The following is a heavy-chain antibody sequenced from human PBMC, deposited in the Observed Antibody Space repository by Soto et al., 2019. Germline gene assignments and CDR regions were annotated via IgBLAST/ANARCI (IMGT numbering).Heavy chain of an antibody. D-gene: IGHD1-1*01. V-gene: IGHV3-13*05. CDR2: IGTAGDP. CDR3: ARGGRHWNYYGMDV. Sequence: PGGSLRLSCAASGLTFSTYAMTWVRQAPGKGLEWVSAIGTAGDPYYPGSVKGRFTISRENAKNSLYLQMNSLRAGDTAVYYCARGGRHWNYYGMDVWGQGTTVTVSS. J-gene: IGHJ6*02. CDR1: GLTFSTYA.